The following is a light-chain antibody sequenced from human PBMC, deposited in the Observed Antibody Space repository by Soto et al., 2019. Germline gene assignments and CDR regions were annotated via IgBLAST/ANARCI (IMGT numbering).Light chain of an antibody. CDR3: QQYNHWPPIT. CDR1: QSVSSN. V-gene: IGKV3-15*01. J-gene: IGKJ5*01. CDR2: GAS. Sequence: EIVMTQSPATLSVSPGERATLSCRASQSVSSNFAWYQQKPGQAPRLLIYGASTRATGIPARFSGSGSGTELPLTISSLQSEDFAVYDCQQYNHWPPITFGQGTRREIK.